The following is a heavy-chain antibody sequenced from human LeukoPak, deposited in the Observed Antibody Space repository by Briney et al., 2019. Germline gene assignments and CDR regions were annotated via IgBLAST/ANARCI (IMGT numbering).Heavy chain of an antibody. D-gene: IGHD6-13*01. CDR1: GGSISSYY. Sequence: NPSETLSLTCTVSGGSISSYYWSWIRQPAGKGLEWIGRIYTSGSTNYNPSLKSRVTMSVDTSKNQFSLKLSSVTAADTAVYYCARGAGAAAGRISFDYWGQGTLVTVSS. J-gene: IGHJ4*02. V-gene: IGHV4-4*07. CDR2: IYTSGST. CDR3: ARGAGAAAGRISFDY.